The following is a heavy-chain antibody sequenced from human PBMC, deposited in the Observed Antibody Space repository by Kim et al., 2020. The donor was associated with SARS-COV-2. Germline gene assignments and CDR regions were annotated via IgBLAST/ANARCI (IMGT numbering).Heavy chain of an antibody. J-gene: IGHJ4*02. CDR3: ATLHLNMVDHRSDY. V-gene: IGHV4-59*01. D-gene: IGHD3-10*01. Sequence: NPSLTSRVTIAVDTSKNQFSLKLSSVTAADTAVYYCATLHLNMVDHRSDYWGQGTLVTVSS.